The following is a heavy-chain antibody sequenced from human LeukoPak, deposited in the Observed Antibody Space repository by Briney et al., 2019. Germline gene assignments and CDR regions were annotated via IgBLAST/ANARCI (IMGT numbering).Heavy chain of an antibody. CDR3: ASDRIEVDAFDI. Sequence: SETLSLTCTVSGYSISTGYYWDWIRQPPGKGLEWIGTFYHGGSTYYNPSLKSRVTISVDTSKNQFSLKLSSVTAADTAVYYCASDRIEVDAFDIWGQGTMVTVSS. V-gene: IGHV4-38-2*02. D-gene: IGHD2-15*01. CDR1: GYSISTGYY. J-gene: IGHJ3*02. CDR2: FYHGGST.